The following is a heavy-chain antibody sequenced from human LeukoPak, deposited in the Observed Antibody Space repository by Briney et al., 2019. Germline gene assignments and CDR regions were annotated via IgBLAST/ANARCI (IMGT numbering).Heavy chain of an antibody. CDR2: ISYDGSNK. V-gene: IGHV3-30-3*01. D-gene: IGHD6-19*01. J-gene: IGHJ4*02. CDR1: GFTFSGCW. Sequence: GGSLRLSCAASGFTFSGCWMTWVRQAPGKGLEWVAVISYDGSNKYYADSVKGRFTISRDNSKNTLYLQMNSLRAEDTAVYYCARDLGSGFPLYYFDYWGQGTLVTVSS. CDR3: ARDLGSGFPLYYFDY.